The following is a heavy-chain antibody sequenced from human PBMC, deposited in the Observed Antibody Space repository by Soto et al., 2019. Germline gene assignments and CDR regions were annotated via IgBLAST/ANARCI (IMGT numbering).Heavy chain of an antibody. CDR3: ARGECYYDSSEYYYSFDI. J-gene: IGHJ3*02. V-gene: IGHV1-18*04. CDR2: ISTYNGKT. CDR1: GYTFTSYG. D-gene: IGHD3-22*01. Sequence: QVLLVQSGAEVKKPGASVKVSCKASGYTFTSYGLNWVRQAPGQGLEWMGWISTYNGKTNYAQKLQGGVTMTTDTATSTSYVELRSLRSDDTAVYYCARGECYYDSSEYYYSFDIWGQGTLVTVSS.